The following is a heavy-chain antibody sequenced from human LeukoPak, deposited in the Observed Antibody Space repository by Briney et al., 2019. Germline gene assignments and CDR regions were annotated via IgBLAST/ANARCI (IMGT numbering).Heavy chain of an antibody. V-gene: IGHV3-30-3*01. Sequence: PGRSLRLSCAASGFTFSSYAMHWVRQAPGKGLEWMAVISYDGSNKYYADSVKGRFTISRDNSKNTLYLQMNSLRAEDTAVYYCAREYDDYGDYVTFDYWGQGTLVTVSS. D-gene: IGHD4-17*01. CDR1: GFTFSSYA. CDR2: ISYDGSNK. CDR3: AREYDDYGDYVTFDY. J-gene: IGHJ4*02.